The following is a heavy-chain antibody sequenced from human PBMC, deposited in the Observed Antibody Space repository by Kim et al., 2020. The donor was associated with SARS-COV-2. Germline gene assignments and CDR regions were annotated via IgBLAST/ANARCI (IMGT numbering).Heavy chain of an antibody. CDR1: GGSFSGYY. CDR2: INHSGST. D-gene: IGHD6-13*01. CDR3: ARGRGLAAADYYYGMDV. Sequence: SETLSLTCAVYGGSFSGYYWSWIRQPPGKGLEWIGEINHSGSTNYNPSLKSRVTISVDTSKNQFSLKLSSVTAADTAVYYCARGRGLAAADYYYGMDVWGQGTTVTVSS. V-gene: IGHV4-34*01. J-gene: IGHJ6*02.